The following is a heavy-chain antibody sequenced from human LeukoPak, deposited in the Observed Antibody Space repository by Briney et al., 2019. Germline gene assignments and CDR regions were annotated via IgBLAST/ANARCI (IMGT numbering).Heavy chain of an antibody. CDR1: GASISGSNYY. V-gene: IGHV4-39*01. Sequence: SETLSLTCAVSGASISGSNYYWGWIRQPPEKGLEWIGNIYSSGSTYYNASLQSRVTISIDTSKNQFSLKLSSVTAADTAVYYCAGSITMIVVVWYFDLWGRGTLVTVSS. CDR3: AGSITMIVVVWYFDL. D-gene: IGHD3-22*01. J-gene: IGHJ2*01. CDR2: IYSSGST.